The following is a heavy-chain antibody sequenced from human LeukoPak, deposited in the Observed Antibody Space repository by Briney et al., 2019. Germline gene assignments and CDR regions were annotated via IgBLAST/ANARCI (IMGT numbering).Heavy chain of an antibody. J-gene: IGHJ6*03. CDR3: AKMKGPGLYYHYSMDV. CDR1: GLTFTGFA. CDR2: TVGSSRST. Sequence: PGGCLILSCAASGLTFTGFAMSWVRQAPRERPGWVSRTVGSSRSTYYADSVKGRFTISRDNSKKTLYLQMNSLRADDTAVYYCAKMKGPGLYYHYSMDVWGKGTTVIVSS. V-gene: IGHV3-23*01.